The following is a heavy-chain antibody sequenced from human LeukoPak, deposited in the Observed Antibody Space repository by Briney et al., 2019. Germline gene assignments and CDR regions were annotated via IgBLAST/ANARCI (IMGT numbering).Heavy chain of an antibody. J-gene: IGHJ4*02. CDR1: GFTFSSYG. CDR2: IWYDGSNK. Sequence: GRSLRLSCAASGFTFSSYGMHWVRQAPGKGLEWVAVIWYDGSNKYYADSVKGRFTISRDNSKNTLYLQMNSLRAEDTAVYYCAAGTAMVTLDYWGQGTLVTVSS. V-gene: IGHV3-33*01. D-gene: IGHD5-18*01. CDR3: AAGTAMVTLDY.